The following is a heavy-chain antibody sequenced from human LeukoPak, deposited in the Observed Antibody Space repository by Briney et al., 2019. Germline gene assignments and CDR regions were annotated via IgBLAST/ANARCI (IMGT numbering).Heavy chain of an antibody. CDR2: INPNSGGT. Sequence: GASVKVSCKASGYTFTGYYMHWVRQAPGQGLEWMGWINPNSGGTNYAQKFQGRVTMTRDTSISTAYMELSRLRSDDTAVYYCAKRGSADFWSGYHDAFDIWGQGTMVTVSS. D-gene: IGHD3-3*01. V-gene: IGHV1-2*02. CDR1: GYTFTGYY. CDR3: AKRGSADFWSGYHDAFDI. J-gene: IGHJ3*02.